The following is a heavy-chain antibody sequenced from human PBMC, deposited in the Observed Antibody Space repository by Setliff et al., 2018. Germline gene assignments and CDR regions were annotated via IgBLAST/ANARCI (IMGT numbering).Heavy chain of an antibody. CDR3: ARLDGAGLWSHYYYYYMDV. J-gene: IGHJ6*03. D-gene: IGHD5-18*01. CDR1: GGSISSSSYY. V-gene: IGHV4-39*01. CDR2: TYYRGST. Sequence: PSETVSLTCTVSGGSISSSSYYWGWIRQPPGKGLEWIGSTYYRGSTYYNPSLKSRVTISVDTSKNQFSLKLSSVTAADTAVYYCARLDGAGLWSHYYYYYMDVWGKGTTVTV.